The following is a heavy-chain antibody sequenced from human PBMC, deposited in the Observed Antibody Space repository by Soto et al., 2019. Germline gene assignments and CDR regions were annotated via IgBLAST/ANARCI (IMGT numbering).Heavy chain of an antibody. CDR2: ISSSSSTI. D-gene: IGHD2-2*01. V-gene: IGHV3-48*01. CDR3: AREYCSSTSCLNWFDP. CDR1: GFTFSSYS. Sequence: GGSLRLSCAASGFTFSSYSMNWVRQAPGKGLEWVSYISSSSSTIYYADYVKGRFNISRDNAKNSLYLQMNSLRAEDTAVYYCAREYCSSTSCLNWFDPWGQGT. J-gene: IGHJ5*02.